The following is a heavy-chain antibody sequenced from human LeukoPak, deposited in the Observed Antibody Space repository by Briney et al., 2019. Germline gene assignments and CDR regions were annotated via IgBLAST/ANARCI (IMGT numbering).Heavy chain of an antibody. CDR3: ARVGGYEVFDY. CDR1: GFTFSSYE. J-gene: IGHJ4*02. D-gene: IGHD5-12*01. V-gene: IGHV3-48*03. CDR2: ISSSGSTI. Sequence: GGSLRLSCEASGFTFSSYEMNWVRQAPGKGLEWVSYISSSGSTIYYADSVKGRFTISRDNAKNSLYLQMNSLRAEDTAVYYCARVGGYEVFDYWGQGTLVTVSS.